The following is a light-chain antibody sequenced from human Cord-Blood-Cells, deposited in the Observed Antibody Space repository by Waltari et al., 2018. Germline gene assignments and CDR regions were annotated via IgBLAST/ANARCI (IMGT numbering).Light chain of an antibody. V-gene: IGKV1-5*01. CDR3: QQYNSYSRT. Sequence: DIQMTQSPSTLSASVGDRVTIPCRASQSISSWLAWYQQKPGKAPNLLIYDASRLESGVPSRFSGSGSGTEFTLTISSLQPDDFATYYCQQYNSYSRTFGQGTKVEIK. J-gene: IGKJ1*01. CDR1: QSISSW. CDR2: DAS.